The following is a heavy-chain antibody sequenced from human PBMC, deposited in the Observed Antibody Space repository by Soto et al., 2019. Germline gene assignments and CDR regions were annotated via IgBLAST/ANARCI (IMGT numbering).Heavy chain of an antibody. CDR3: ASSQDRFHYYYGMDV. J-gene: IGHJ6*02. D-gene: IGHD2-15*01. Sequence: PGGSLRLSCAASGFTFSDYYMSWIRQAPGKGLEWVSYISSSGSTIYYADSVKGRFTISRDNAKNSLYLQMNGLRAEDTAVYYCASSQDRFHYYYGMDVWGQGTTVTVSS. CDR1: GFTFSDYY. CDR2: ISSSGSTI. V-gene: IGHV3-11*01.